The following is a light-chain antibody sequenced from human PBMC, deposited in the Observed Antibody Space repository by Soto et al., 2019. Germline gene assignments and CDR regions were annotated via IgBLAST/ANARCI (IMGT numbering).Light chain of an antibody. Sequence: QSVLTQPPSVSAAPGQRVTISCSGNCSNVGDNFVSWYQQPPEAAPKLLIYDNHKRPSGIPDRFSGSKSGTSATLGITGLQTGDEADYYCATWDGSLSVVVFGGGTKLTVL. J-gene: IGLJ3*02. CDR1: CSNVGDNF. CDR2: DNH. CDR3: ATWDGSLSVVV. V-gene: IGLV1-51*01.